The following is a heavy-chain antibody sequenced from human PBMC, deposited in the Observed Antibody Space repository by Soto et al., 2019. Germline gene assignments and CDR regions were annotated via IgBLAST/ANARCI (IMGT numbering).Heavy chain of an antibody. D-gene: IGHD2-2*01. CDR1: GFTFSSYA. Sequence: GGSLRLSCAASGFTFSSYAMHWVRQAPGKGLEWVAVISYDGSNKYYADSVKGRFTISRDNSKNTLYLQMNSLRAEDTAVYYCARPSLPEVVVPAATYFDYWGQGTLVTVSS. V-gene: IGHV3-30-3*01. CDR3: ARPSLPEVVVPAATYFDY. J-gene: IGHJ4*02. CDR2: ISYDGSNK.